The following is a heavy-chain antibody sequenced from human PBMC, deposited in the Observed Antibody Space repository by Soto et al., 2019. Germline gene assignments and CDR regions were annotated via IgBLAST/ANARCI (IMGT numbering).Heavy chain of an antibody. D-gene: IGHD4-4*01. V-gene: IGHV1-8*01. CDR2: MNPNSGNT. J-gene: IGHJ5*02. Sequence: QVQLVQSGAEVKKPGASVKVSCKASGYTFTSYDINWVRQATGQGLEWLGWMNPNSGNTGYPQKFQGRVTMTRNTSLSTAYLGLISLRFEDTAVYYCARSPPRVERNNYAGGWFDPWGQGTLVTVSS. CDR1: GYTFTSYD. CDR3: ARSPPRVERNNYAGGWFDP.